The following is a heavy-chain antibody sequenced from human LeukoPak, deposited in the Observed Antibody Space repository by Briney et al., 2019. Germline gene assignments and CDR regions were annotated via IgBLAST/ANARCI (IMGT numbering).Heavy chain of an antibody. V-gene: IGHV4-30-4*01. Sequence: SHPLSLTCTVSSDSISSGDYYWTWIRQPAGKGLEIFGYINKNGGTYYNPPLKSHVSISIDTSKNQFSLQLTSVTAADTAVYFCAREHKSYGDYPYYFDSWGQGTLVTVSS. CDR2: INKNGGT. CDR1: SDSISSGDYY. CDR3: AREHKSYGDYPYYFDS. J-gene: IGHJ4*02. D-gene: IGHD4-17*01.